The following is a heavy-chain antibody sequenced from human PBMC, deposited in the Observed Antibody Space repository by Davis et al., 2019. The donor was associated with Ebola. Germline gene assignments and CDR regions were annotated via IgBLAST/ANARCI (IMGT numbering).Heavy chain of an antibody. J-gene: IGHJ4*02. CDR1: GGSISSGGYY. Sequence: PSETLSLTCTVSGGSISSGGYYWSWIRQHPGKGLEWIGYIYYSGSTYYNPSLKSRVTISVDTSKNQFSLKLSSVTAADTAVYYCARTQQWLLLFDYWGQGTLVTVSS. D-gene: IGHD6-19*01. CDR3: ARTQQWLLLFDY. V-gene: IGHV4-31*03. CDR2: IYYSGST.